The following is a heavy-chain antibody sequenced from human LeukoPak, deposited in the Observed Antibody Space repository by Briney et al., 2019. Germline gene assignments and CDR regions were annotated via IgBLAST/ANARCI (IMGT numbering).Heavy chain of an antibody. CDR3: AKDGIKYYYDSSGYYGDY. CDR1: GFSFRRYG. Sequence: PGGSLRLSCAASGFSFRRYGMHWVRQAPGKGLEWVAVISYEGSNEYYADSVKGRFTISRDNSKNTLYLQMTSLRAKDTAVYYFAKDGIKYYYDSSGYYGDYWGQGTLVTVSS. J-gene: IGHJ4*02. CDR2: ISYEGSNE. V-gene: IGHV3-30*18. D-gene: IGHD3-22*01.